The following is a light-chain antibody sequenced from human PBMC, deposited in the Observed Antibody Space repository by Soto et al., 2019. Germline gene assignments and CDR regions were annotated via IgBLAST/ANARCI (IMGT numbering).Light chain of an antibody. V-gene: IGLV2-8*01. Sequence: QSVLTQPPSASGSPGQSVTISCTGTSSDVGTYNYVSWYQQHPGKAPKLLISEVTKRPSGVPDRFSGSKSGNTASLTVSGLQAEDEADYYCSSYAGSNNVVFGAGTTLTVL. CDR1: SSDVGTYNY. CDR3: SSYAGSNNVV. J-gene: IGLJ3*02. CDR2: EVT.